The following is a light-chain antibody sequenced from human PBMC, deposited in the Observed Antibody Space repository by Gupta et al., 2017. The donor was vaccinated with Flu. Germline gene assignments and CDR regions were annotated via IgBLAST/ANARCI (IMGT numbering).Light chain of an antibody. J-gene: IGLJ3*02. Sequence: QSVLTQSPSASGTPGQWVTISCSGSSSNIGSNLVSWYQHLPGTAPKLLIHTNAHRPSGVPDRFSGSKSVTSASLAIRGLQSEDEADYYCAAWDDSLNAWLFGGGTKLTVL. V-gene: IGLV1-44*01. CDR3: AAWDDSLNAWL. CDR2: TNA. CDR1: SSNIGSNL.